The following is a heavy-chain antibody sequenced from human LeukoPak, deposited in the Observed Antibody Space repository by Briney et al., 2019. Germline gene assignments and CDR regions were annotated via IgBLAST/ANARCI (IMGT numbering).Heavy chain of an antibody. Sequence: GGSLRLSCAASGFTFSSYWMSWVRQAPGKGLEWVANIKQDGSEKYYVGSVKGRFTISRDNAKNSLYLQMNNRGAEDTAVYYCATDPASYCTSSTCDFDYWGQGTLVTVSS. J-gene: IGHJ4*02. V-gene: IGHV3-7*01. CDR1: GFTFSSYW. CDR3: ATDPASYCTSSTCDFDY. D-gene: IGHD2-8*01. CDR2: IKQDGSEK.